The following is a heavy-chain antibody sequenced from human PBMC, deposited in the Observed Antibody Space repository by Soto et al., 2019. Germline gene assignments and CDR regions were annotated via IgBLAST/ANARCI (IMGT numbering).Heavy chain of an antibody. D-gene: IGHD3-3*01. Sequence: GGSLRLSCAVSGFTFRSSPMSWVRRAPGKGLEWVSGINGGDDSKHYAESVRGRFTITRDNSKNTLYLQMNSLRAEDTAVYYCAKEPYDFWSGYRTTDYYYGMDVWGQGTTVTVSS. V-gene: IGHV3-23*01. CDR2: INGGDDSK. J-gene: IGHJ6*02. CDR1: GFTFRSSP. CDR3: AKEPYDFWSGYRTTDYYYGMDV.